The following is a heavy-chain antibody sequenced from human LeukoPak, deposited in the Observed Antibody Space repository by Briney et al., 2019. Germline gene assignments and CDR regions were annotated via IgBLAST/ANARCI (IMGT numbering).Heavy chain of an antibody. V-gene: IGHV3-21*01. J-gene: IGHJ4*02. CDR1: GYTFSSYS. D-gene: IGHD5-24*01. Sequence: GGSLRLSCAASGYTFSSYSMNWVRQAPGKGLEWVSSISSSSSYIYYADSVKGRFTISRDNAKNSLYLQMNSLRAEDTAVYYCARVAGHDGCNSYYFDYWGQGTMVTVSS. CDR2: ISSSSSYI. CDR3: ARVAGHDGCNSYYFDY.